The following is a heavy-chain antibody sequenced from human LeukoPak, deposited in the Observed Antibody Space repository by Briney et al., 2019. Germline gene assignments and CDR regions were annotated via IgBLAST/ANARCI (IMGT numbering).Heavy chain of an antibody. V-gene: IGHV3-33*06. CDR2: IWYDGSNK. CDR1: GFTFSSYG. J-gene: IGHJ4*02. Sequence: PGRSLRLSCAASGFTFSSYGMHWVRQAPGKVLEWVAVIWYDGSNKYYADSVKGRFTISRDNSKNTLYLQMNSLRAEDTAVYYCAKDSRLYGGYDFDYWGQGTLVTVSS. CDR3: AKDSRLYGGYDFDY. D-gene: IGHD5-12*01.